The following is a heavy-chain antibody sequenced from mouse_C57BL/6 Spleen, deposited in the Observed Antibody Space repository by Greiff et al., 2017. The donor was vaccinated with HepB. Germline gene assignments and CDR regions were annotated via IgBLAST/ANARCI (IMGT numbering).Heavy chain of an antibody. V-gene: IGHV1-69*01. J-gene: IGHJ4*01. CDR1: GYTFTSYW. CDR3: ASSYGSSRGYYAMDY. CDR2: IDPSDSYT. D-gene: IGHD1-1*01. Sequence: QVQLQQPGAELVMPGASVKLSCKASGYTFTSYWMHWVKQRPGQGLEWIGEIDPSDSYTNYNQKFKGKSTLTVDKSSSTAYMQLSSLTSEDSAVYYCASSYGSSRGYYAMDYWGQGTSVTVSS.